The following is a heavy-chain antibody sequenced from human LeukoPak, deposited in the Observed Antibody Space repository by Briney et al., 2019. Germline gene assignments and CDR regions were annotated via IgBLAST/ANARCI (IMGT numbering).Heavy chain of an antibody. Sequence: SETLSLTCAVYGGSFSGYYWSWIRQPPGKGLEWIGEINHSGSTNYNPSLKSRVTISVDTSKNQFSLKLSSVTAADTAVYYCARRRWLVPRPYYFDYWGQGTLVTVSS. V-gene: IGHV4-34*01. D-gene: IGHD6-19*01. CDR3: ARRRWLVPRPYYFDY. CDR1: GGSFSGYY. J-gene: IGHJ4*02. CDR2: INHSGST.